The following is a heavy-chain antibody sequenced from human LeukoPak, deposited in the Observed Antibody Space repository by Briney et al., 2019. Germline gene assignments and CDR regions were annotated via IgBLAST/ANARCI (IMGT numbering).Heavy chain of an antibody. CDR3: ARGLSEQLVLRGNWFDP. CDR1: GGTFSSYA. V-gene: IGHV1-69*01. Sequence: SVKVSCKASGGTFSSYAISWVRQAPGQGLGWMGGIIPIFGTANYAQKFQGRVTITADESTSTAYMELSSLRSEDTAVYYCARGLSEQLVLRGNWFDPWGQGTLVTVSS. J-gene: IGHJ5*02. CDR2: IIPIFGTA. D-gene: IGHD6-13*01.